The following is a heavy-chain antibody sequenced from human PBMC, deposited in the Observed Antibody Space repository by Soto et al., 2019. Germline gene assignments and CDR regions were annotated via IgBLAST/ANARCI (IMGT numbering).Heavy chain of an antibody. Sequence: SVKVSCKASGGTFSSYAISWVRQAPGQGLEWTGGIIPIFGTANYAQKFQGRVTITADKSTSTAYMELSSLRSEDTAVYYCARHQLGYCSSTSCQRPYYYYGMDVWGQGTTVTVSS. CDR3: ARHQLGYCSSTSCQRPYYYYGMDV. D-gene: IGHD2-2*01. CDR2: IIPIFGTA. V-gene: IGHV1-69*06. CDR1: GGTFSSYA. J-gene: IGHJ6*02.